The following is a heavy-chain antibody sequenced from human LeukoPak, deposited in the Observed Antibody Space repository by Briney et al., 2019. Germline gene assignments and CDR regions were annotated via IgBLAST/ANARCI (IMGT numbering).Heavy chain of an antibody. Sequence: SETLSLTCTVSGGSISSYYWSWIRQPPGKGLEWIGYIFDSGSTNYNPSLKSRVTISVDTSKSQFSLKLSSVTAADTAVYYCARASRSWYPLLYFDYWGQGTLVTVSS. CDR3: ARASRSWYPLLYFDY. D-gene: IGHD6-13*01. CDR2: IFDSGST. CDR1: GGSISSYY. J-gene: IGHJ4*02. V-gene: IGHV4-59*01.